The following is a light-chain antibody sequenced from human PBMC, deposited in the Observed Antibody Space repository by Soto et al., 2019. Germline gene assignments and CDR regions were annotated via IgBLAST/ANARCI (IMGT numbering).Light chain of an antibody. CDR2: AAS. V-gene: IGKV1-39*01. Sequence: DIQMTQSPSSLSASVGYRVTITCRASQSISSYLNWYQQKPGKAPKLLIYAASSLQSGVPSRFSGSGSGTDFSLTISSLQQEDFSTYYCQQSYSTPWTFGQGTKVEIK. J-gene: IGKJ1*01. CDR1: QSISSY. CDR3: QQSYSTPWT.